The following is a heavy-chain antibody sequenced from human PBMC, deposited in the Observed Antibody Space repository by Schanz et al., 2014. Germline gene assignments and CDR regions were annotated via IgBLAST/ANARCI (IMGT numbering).Heavy chain of an antibody. D-gene: IGHD3-9*01. J-gene: IGHJ5*02. CDR3: AKAADWPVTRFDP. V-gene: IGHV3-23*01. Sequence: EMQLLESGGGLAQPGGSLRLSCAASGFTLSNYAMSWVRQAPGKGWGWVSALSEGGGGTHYADSVRGRFTISSDSSKNTLYLQMSSLRADDTAVYYCAKAADWPVTRFDPWGQGTLVTVSS. CDR1: GFTLSNYA. CDR2: LSEGGGGT.